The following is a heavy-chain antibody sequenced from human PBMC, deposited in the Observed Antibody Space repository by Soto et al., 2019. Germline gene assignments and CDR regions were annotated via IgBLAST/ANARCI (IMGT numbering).Heavy chain of an antibody. J-gene: IGHJ4*02. D-gene: IGHD6-6*01. CDR3: ARAHRSSGGFVKY. V-gene: IGHV3-30*03. CDR2: ISYDGSNK. Sequence: QVQLVESGGGVVQPGRSLRLSCAASGFTFSSYGMHWVRQAPGKGLEWVAVISYDGSNKYYADSVKGRFTISRDNSKNTLYLQMNSLRAEDTAVYYCARAHRSSGGFVKYCGQGTLVTVSS. CDR1: GFTFSSYG.